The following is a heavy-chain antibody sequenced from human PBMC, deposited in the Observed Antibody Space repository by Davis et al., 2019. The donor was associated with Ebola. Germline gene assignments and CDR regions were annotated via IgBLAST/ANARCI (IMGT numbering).Heavy chain of an antibody. Sequence: ASVKVSCKASGYTFTDYNIHWMRQAPGQGLEWLGRVILKSGATNYAPKFQGRVTITADESTSTAYMELYSLRSEDTAIYYCAVGLSGTYSNWFDPWGQGTLVTVSS. CDR1: GYTFTDYN. J-gene: IGHJ5*02. D-gene: IGHD1-7*01. CDR2: VILKSGAT. V-gene: IGHV1/OR15-1*04. CDR3: AVGLSGTYSNWFDP.